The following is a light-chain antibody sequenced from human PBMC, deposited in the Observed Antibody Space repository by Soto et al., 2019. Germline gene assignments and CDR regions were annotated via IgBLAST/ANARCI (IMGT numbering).Light chain of an antibody. CDR2: DVS. CDR3: TSYTTSNTYV. CDR1: SSDVGSYNR. V-gene: IGLV2-18*02. J-gene: IGLJ1*01. Sequence: QSVLTQPPSVSGSPGQSVAISCTGTSSDVGSYNRVSWYQQPPGTAPKLMIYDVSNRPPGVPDRFSGSKSGNTASLTFSGLQAEDEADYYCTSYTTSNTYVFGTGTKVT.